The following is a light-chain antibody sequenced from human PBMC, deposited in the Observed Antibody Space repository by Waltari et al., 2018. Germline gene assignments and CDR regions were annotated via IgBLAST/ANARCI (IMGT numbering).Light chain of an antibody. Sequence: IVLTQSPATLSLSPGERATLSCRASQSVVNYLAWFQQKPGQAPRLLMYDVPKRATGIPARFSGSGSGTDFTLTISSLEPEDFGVYYCQQRASSWVTFGGGTKVDIK. J-gene: IGKJ4*01. CDR1: QSVVNY. V-gene: IGKV3-11*01. CDR3: QQRASSWVT. CDR2: DVP.